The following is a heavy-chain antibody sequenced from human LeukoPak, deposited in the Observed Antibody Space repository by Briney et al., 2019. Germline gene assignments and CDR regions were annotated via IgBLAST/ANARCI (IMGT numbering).Heavy chain of an antibody. J-gene: IGHJ1*01. Sequence: ASVKVSCKASGYTFTGHYLHWVRQAPGQGLEWMGRINPHSGGTKFAEKFQGRVTMTRDTSINTAYMELSGLSSDDTAVYYCASARWIAAAGHWGQGTLVTVSS. CDR3: ASARWIAAAGH. CDR1: GYTFTGHY. V-gene: IGHV1-2*02. D-gene: IGHD6-13*01. CDR2: INPHSGGT.